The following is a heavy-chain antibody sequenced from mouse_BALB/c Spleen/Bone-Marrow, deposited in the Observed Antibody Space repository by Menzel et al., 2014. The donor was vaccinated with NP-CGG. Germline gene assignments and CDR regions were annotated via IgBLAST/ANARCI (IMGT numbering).Heavy chain of an antibody. CDR1: GFTFSSFG. CDR2: ISNGSSTI. Sequence: EVMLVESGGGLVQPGGSRKLSCAASGFTFSSFGMHWVRQAPEKGLEWVAYISNGSSTIYYADTVKGRFTISRDNPKNTLFLQMTSLRSEDTAMYYCARKGAMITHYYAMDYWGQGTSVNVSS. V-gene: IGHV5-17*02. CDR3: ARKGAMITHYYAMDY. J-gene: IGHJ4*01. D-gene: IGHD2-4*01.